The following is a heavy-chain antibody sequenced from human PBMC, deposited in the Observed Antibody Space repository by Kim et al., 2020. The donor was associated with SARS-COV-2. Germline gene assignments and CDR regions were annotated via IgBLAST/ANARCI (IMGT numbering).Heavy chain of an antibody. V-gene: IGHV4-31*03. CDR1: GGSIRSGGKF. J-gene: IGHJ4*02. CDR2: ISYSGNP. CDR3: ARGQPLDY. Sequence: SETLSLTCSVSGGSIRSGGKFWTWIRQHPANGLEWIGYISYSGNPHYSPSLRSRISISLQTSENQFSLELTSVTAADTAVYYCARGQPLDYWGQGILVT. D-gene: IGHD2-2*01.